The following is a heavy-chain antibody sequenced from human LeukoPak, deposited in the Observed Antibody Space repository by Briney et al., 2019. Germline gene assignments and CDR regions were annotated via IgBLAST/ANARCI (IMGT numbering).Heavy chain of an antibody. D-gene: IGHD3-16*01. CDR2: ISWNSGSI. CDR3: AKEVKGAYFDY. J-gene: IGHJ4*02. CDR1: GFTFDDYA. Sequence: GGSLRLSCAASGFTFDDYAMHRVRQAPGKGLEWVSGISWNSGSIGYADSVKGRFTISRDNAKNSLYLQMNSLRAEDTALYYCAKEVKGAYFDYWGQGTLVTVSS. V-gene: IGHV3-9*01.